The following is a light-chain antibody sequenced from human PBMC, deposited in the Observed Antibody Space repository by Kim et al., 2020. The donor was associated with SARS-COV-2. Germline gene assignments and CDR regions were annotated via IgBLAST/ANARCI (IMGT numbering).Light chain of an antibody. CDR3: CSYGGSYPYV. V-gene: IGLV2-11*01. J-gene: IGLJ1*01. Sequence: QSALTQPRSVSGSPGQSVTISCTGTSSDVGTYNYVSWYQQHPGKAPKLMIYDVDKRPSGVPDRFSGSKSGNTASLTVSGLQAEDEADYYCCSYGGSYPYVFGTGTKVTV. CDR1: SSDVGTYNY. CDR2: DVD.